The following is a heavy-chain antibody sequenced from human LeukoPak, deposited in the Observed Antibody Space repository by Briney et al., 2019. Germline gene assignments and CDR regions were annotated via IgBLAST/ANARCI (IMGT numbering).Heavy chain of an antibody. J-gene: IGHJ4*02. V-gene: IGHV1-46*01. Sequence: ASVKVSCKASGYTFTSYYMHWVRQAPGQGLEWMGIINPSGGSTSYAQKFQGRVTMTTDTSTSTAYMELRSLRSDDTAVYYCARIGGGSYYHNWGQGTLVTVSS. CDR1: GYTFTSYY. CDR2: INPSGGST. CDR3: ARIGGGSYYHN. D-gene: IGHD1-26*01.